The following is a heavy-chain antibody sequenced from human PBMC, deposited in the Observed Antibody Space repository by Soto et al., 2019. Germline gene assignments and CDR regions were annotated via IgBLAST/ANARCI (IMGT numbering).Heavy chain of an antibody. CDR1: GFTFSGSA. CDR3: TRSGRGFAAARPLLDRTDTYYYYYYMDV. V-gene: IGHV3-73*01. J-gene: IGHJ6*03. Sequence: EVQLVESGGGLVQPGGSLKLSCAASGFTFSGSAMHWVRQASGKGLEWVGRIRSKANSYATAYAASVKGRFTISRDDSKNTAYLQMNSLKTEDTAVYYCTRSGRGFAAARPLLDRTDTYYYYYYMDVWGKGTTVTVSS. CDR2: IRSKANSYAT. D-gene: IGHD6-6*01.